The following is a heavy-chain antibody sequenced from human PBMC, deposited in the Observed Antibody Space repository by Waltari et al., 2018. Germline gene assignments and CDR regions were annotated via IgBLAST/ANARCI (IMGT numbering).Heavy chain of an antibody. CDR1: GYTFTDYY. J-gene: IGHJ3*02. CDR2: VDPEDGER. Sequence: EVQLVQSGAEVKKPGATVKISCKVSGYTFTDYYMHWVQQAPGKGREWMGLVDPEDGERTYAEKFQGRVTITADTSTDTAYMELSSLRSEDTAVYYCAKAGGSYSRDAFDIWGQGTMVTVSS. CDR3: AKAGGSYSRDAFDI. D-gene: IGHD1-26*01. V-gene: IGHV1-69-2*01.